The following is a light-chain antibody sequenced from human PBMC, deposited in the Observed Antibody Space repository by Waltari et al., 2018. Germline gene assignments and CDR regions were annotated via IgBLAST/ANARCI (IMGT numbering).Light chain of an antibody. CDR3: QQYGSSPLT. CDR2: DAS. Sequence: DTQLSQFPSTLAASVGDRVTITCRAREAINKWLAWYQQKPGKAPKVLIYDASTLQSGVPSRFSGSGSGTEFTLTIDSLQPDDFATYYCQQYGSSPLTFGGGTKVEIK. J-gene: IGKJ4*01. V-gene: IGKV1-5*01. CDR1: EAINKW.